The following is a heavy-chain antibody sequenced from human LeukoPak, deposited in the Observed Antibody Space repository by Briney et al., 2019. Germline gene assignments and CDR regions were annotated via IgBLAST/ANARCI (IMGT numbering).Heavy chain of an antibody. CDR1: GGFISSYY. V-gene: IGHV4-4*07. J-gene: IGHJ5*02. CDR3: ARLRYSGYDRWDIWFDP. Sequence: PSETLSLTCTVSGGFISSYYWSWIRQPAGKGLEWIGRIYTGGSTNYNPSLKSRVTMSVDTSKNQFSLKLSSVTAADTAVYYCARLRYSGYDRWDIWFDPWGQGTLVTVSS. D-gene: IGHD5-12*01. CDR2: IYTGGST.